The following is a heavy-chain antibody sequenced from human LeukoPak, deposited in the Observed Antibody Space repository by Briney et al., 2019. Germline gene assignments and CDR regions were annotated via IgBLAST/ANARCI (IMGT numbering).Heavy chain of an antibody. CDR2: IRYDGSNK. Sequence: PGGSLRPSCAASGFTFSSYGMHWVRQAPGKGLEWVAFIRYDGSNKYYADSVKGRFTISRDNSKNTLYLQMNSLRSEDTAVYYCATALYSSGWSYVVDWGQGTLVTVSS. V-gene: IGHV3-30*02. J-gene: IGHJ4*02. D-gene: IGHD6-19*01. CDR3: ATALYSSGWSYVVD. CDR1: GFTFSSYG.